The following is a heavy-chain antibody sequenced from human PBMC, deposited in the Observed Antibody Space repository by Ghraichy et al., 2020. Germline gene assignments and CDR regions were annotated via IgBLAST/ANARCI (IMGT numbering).Heavy chain of an antibody. CDR3: ARDGSSGWANGAFDI. V-gene: IGHV5-51*01. J-gene: IGHJ3*02. CDR2: IYPGDSDT. D-gene: IGHD6-19*01. CDR1: GYSFTSYW. Sequence: GESLNISCKGSGYSFTSYWIVWVRQMPGKGLEWMGIIYPGDSDTRYSPSFQGQVTISADKSISTAYLQWSSLKASDTAMYYCARDGSSGWANGAFDIWGQGTMVNVSS.